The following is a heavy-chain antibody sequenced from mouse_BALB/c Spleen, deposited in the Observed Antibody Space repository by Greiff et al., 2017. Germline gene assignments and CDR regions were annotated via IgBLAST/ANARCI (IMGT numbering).Heavy chain of an antibody. CDR3: ARGGYYYGTKAPMDD. Sequence: EVQLQQSGGGLVQPGGSLKLSCAASGFDFSSYWMSWVRQAPGKGLEWIGEINPDSSTINYTPSLKDKFIISRDNAKNTLYLQMSKVRSEDTALYYCARGGYYYGTKAPMDDWGQGTSVTVSS. J-gene: IGHJ4*01. CDR1: GFDFSSYW. V-gene: IGHV4-1*02. CDR2: INPDSSTI. D-gene: IGHD1-1*01.